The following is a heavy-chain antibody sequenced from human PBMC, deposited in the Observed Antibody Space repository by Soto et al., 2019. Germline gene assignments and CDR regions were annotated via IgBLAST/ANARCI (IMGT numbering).Heavy chain of an antibody. CDR3: AKSLLFVDHGYMDV. CDR2: IIPIQGKA. J-gene: IGHJ6*03. Sequence: GASVKVSCKASGGSFTSYSFTCVRQAPGQGLEWMGRIIPIQGKANYALKFQDRVTITADRSTRTVYMELTSLRPEDTAVYFCAKSLLFVDHGYMDVWGKGTTVTVSS. V-gene: IGHV1-69*02. CDR1: GGSFTSYS. D-gene: IGHD2-21*01.